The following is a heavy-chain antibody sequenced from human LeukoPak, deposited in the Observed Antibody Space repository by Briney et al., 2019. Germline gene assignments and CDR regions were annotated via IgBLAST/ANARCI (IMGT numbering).Heavy chain of an antibody. D-gene: IGHD6-19*01. CDR3: ARGSSGGIAVAGFWFFGN. J-gene: IGHJ4*02. CDR2: INPSGGST. CDR1: GYTFTSYY. Sequence: ASVKVSCKASGYTFTSYYMHWVRQAPGQGLEWMGIINPSGGSTSYAQKFQGRVTMTRDMSTSTVYMELSSLRSEDTAVYYCARGSSGGIAVAGFWFFGNWGQGTLVTVSS. V-gene: IGHV1-46*01.